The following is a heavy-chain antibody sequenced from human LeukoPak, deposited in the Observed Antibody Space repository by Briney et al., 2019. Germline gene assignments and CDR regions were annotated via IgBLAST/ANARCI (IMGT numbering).Heavy chain of an antibody. V-gene: IGHV3-23*01. D-gene: IGHD6-13*01. CDR1: GFTFSCYA. Sequence: GGSLRLSCAASGFTFSCYAMSWVRQAPGKGLEWVSAISGSGGSTYYADSVKGRFTISRDNSKNTLYLQMNSLRAEDTAVYYCVKTPGGYSSSWYVYWGQGTLVTVSS. J-gene: IGHJ4*02. CDR3: VKTPGGYSSSWYVY. CDR2: ISGSGGST.